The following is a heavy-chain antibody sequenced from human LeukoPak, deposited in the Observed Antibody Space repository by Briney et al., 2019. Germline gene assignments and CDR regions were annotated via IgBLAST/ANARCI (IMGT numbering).Heavy chain of an antibody. V-gene: IGHV5-51*01. J-gene: IGHJ4*02. CDR1: GYSFTSYW. CDR3: ARQRDSYYYDSSGFVFTD. D-gene: IGHD3-22*01. CDR2: IYPSDSDT. Sequence: GESLKISCKGSGYSFTSYWIGWVRQMPGKGLEWMGFIYPSDSDTRYSPSFQGQVTISADKSISTAYLQWSSLKASDTAMYYCARQRDSYYYDSSGFVFTDWGQGTLVTVSS.